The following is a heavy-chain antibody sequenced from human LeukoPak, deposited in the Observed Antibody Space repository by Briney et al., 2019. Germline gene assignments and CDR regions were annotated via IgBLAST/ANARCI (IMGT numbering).Heavy chain of an antibody. CDR1: GYTFTSYG. Sequence: ASVKLSYKASGYTFTSYGISCVRQAPGQGLEWMGWIGAYNGNTNYAQKLQGRVTITTDTSTSTASTELTTLRTYDTAVYYCARDWGRHFDWLSQYYFDYWGQGTLVTVSS. J-gene: IGHJ4*02. CDR3: ARDWGRHFDWLSQYYFDY. D-gene: IGHD3-9*01. V-gene: IGHV1-18*01. CDR2: IGAYNGNT.